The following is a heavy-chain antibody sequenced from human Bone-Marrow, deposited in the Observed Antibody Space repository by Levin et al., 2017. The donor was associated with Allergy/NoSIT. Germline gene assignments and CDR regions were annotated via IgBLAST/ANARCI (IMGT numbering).Heavy chain of an antibody. CDR3: ARGGGGYTYAGFGLDV. V-gene: IGHV3-11*01. J-gene: IGHJ6*02. CDR2: ITSSGSTI. Sequence: GGSLRLSCTASGFTFTDHYMTWIRQAPGKGLEWLSYITSSGSTIKYADSVKGRFTISRDNAKNSVYLQMNTLTAEDTAVYYCARGGGGYTYAGFGLDVRGQGTPVTVTS. D-gene: IGHD3-22*01. CDR1: GFTFTDHY.